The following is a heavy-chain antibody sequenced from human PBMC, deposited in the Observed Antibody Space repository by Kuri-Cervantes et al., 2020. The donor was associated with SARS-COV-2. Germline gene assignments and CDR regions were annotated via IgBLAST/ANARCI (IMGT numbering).Heavy chain of an antibody. J-gene: IGHJ4*02. CDR3: ARDHNDFWSGYYPLDY. V-gene: IGHV3-20*04. D-gene: IGHD3-3*01. Sequence: GGSLRLSCAASGFTFDDYGMSWVRQAPGKGLEWVSGINWNGGSTGYADSVKGRFTISRDNAKNSLYLQMNSLRAEDTAVYYCARDHNDFWSGYYPLDYWGQGTLVTVSS. CDR1: GFTFDDYG. CDR2: INWNGGST.